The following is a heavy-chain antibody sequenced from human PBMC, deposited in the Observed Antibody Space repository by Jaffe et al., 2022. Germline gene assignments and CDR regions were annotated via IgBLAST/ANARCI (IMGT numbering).Heavy chain of an antibody. J-gene: IGHJ3*02. CDR2: IRYDGSNK. CDR1: GFTFSSYG. V-gene: IGHV3-30*02. Sequence: QVQLVESGGGVVQPGGSLRLSCAASGFTFSSYGMHWVRQAPGKGLEWVAFIRYDGSNKYYADSVKGRFTISRDNSKNTLYLQMNSLRAEDTAVYYCAKERCSGGSCLIDAFDIWGQGTMVTVSS. D-gene: IGHD2-15*01. CDR3: AKERCSGGSCLIDAFDI.